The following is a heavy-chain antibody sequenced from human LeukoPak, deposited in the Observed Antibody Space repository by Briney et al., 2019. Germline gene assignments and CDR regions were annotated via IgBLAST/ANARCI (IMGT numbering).Heavy chain of an antibody. CDR2: IYSGGST. CDR3: AKVSTKRIAYCSGGICDAGVYSFDY. CDR1: GFTVSSNY. V-gene: IGHV3-53*01. J-gene: IGHJ4*02. Sequence: GGSLRLSCAASGFTVSSNYMSWVRQAPGKGLEWVSAIYSGGSTYYADSVKGRFTISRENSKNTLYLQMNRLRAEDTDRYYCAKVSTKRIAYCSGGICDAGVYSFDYWGQGTLVTVSS. D-gene: IGHD2-15*01.